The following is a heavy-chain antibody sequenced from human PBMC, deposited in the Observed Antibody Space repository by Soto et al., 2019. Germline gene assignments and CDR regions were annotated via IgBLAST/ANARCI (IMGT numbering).Heavy chain of an antibody. J-gene: IGHJ6*02. V-gene: IGHV1-69*13. CDR1: GGTFSSYA. D-gene: IGHD3-3*01. Sequence: SVKVSCKASGGTFSSYAISWVRQAPGQGLEWMGGIIPIFGTANYAQKFQGRVTITADESTSTAYMELSSLRSEDTAVYYCAREGAGLRFLEWLLGTSMDVWGQGTTVTVSS. CDR2: IIPIFGTA. CDR3: AREGAGLRFLEWLLGTSMDV.